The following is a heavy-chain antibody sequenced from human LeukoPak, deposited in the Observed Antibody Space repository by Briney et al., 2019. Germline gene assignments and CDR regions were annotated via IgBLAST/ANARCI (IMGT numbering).Heavy chain of an antibody. J-gene: IGHJ4*02. D-gene: IGHD5-24*01. CDR3: ARDYKYAFDN. Sequence: GGSLRLSCAASGFRFSDYSMNWVRQAPGKGLEWISYIGISSGNTNYADSVKGRFTISGDKAKHSLYLQMNSLRVEDTAVYYCARDYKYAFDNWGQGTLVTVSS. CDR2: IGISSGNT. V-gene: IGHV3-48*01. CDR1: GFRFSDYS.